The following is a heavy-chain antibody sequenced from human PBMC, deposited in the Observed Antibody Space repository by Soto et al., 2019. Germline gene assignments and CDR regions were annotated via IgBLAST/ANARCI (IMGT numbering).Heavy chain of an antibody. Sequence: EVQLVESGGGLLQPGASLRLSCAAAGFTFSTHNLNWVRQAPGKGLEWISYISTTGALFYADSVKGRFIISRDNAKNSLYLQMNSLIEEDTALYYCVRDLDWGFDYWGRGTLVTVSS. V-gene: IGHV3-48*02. CDR2: ISTTGAL. CDR1: GFTFSTHN. J-gene: IGHJ4*02. CDR3: VRDLDWGFDY. D-gene: IGHD7-27*01.